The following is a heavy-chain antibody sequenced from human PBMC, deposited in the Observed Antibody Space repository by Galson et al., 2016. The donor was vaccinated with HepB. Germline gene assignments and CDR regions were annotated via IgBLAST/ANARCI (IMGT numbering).Heavy chain of an antibody. CDR2: FEPEDGET. D-gene: IGHD1-26*01. CDR1: GYSLTEVS. J-gene: IGHJ5*02. CDR3: AVGAMAT. V-gene: IGHV1-24*01. Sequence: SVKVSCKVSGYSLTEVSMHWVRQAPGKGLEWMGGFEPEDGETIYAQKFQGRVTVTEDASTDTAYMELSSLRSDGTAVYYCAVGAMATWGQGTLVTVSS.